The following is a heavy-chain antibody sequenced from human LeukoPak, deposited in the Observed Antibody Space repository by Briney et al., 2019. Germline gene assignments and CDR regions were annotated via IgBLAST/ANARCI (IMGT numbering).Heavy chain of an antibody. V-gene: IGHV1-69*13. D-gene: IGHD3-10*01. CDR2: IIPIFGTA. CDR1: GGTFSSYA. J-gene: IGHJ5*02. Sequence: SVKVSCKASGGTFSSYAISWVRQAPGQGLEWMGGIIPIFGTANYAQKFQGRVTITADESTSTAYMELSSLRSEDTAVYYCAREMGMVRGVKTINWFDPWGQGTLVTVSS. CDR3: AREMGMVRGVKTINWFDP.